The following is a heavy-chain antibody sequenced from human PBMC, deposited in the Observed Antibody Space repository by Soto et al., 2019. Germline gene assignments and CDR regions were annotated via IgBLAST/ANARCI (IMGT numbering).Heavy chain of an antibody. V-gene: IGHV3-23*01. CDR1: GFTFSSHV. CDR3: ARGREIVGSAGSFDS. Sequence: EVQLLESGGGLVQPGGSLRLSCAASGFTFSSHVMSWVRQAPGKGLEWVSGISTGGGSTDYADSVKGRFTISRDNSKNTLHLEIKILRAADTALCYCARGREIVGSAGSFDSWGQGTLVTVSS. CDR2: ISTGGGST. J-gene: IGHJ4*02. D-gene: IGHD3-22*01.